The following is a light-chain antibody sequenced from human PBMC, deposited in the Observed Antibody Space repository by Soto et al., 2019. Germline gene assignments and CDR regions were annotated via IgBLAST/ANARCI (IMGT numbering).Light chain of an antibody. Sequence: EIVLTQSPATLSLSPGERATLSCRASQSVSSYLAWYQQKPGQAPRLLIYDASNRATGIPARFSGSGSGTDFTLTISSLKPEDVAVYYCQQRSNWWTFGQGTKVEIK. CDR1: QSVSSY. CDR2: DAS. V-gene: IGKV3-11*01. J-gene: IGKJ1*01. CDR3: QQRSNWWT.